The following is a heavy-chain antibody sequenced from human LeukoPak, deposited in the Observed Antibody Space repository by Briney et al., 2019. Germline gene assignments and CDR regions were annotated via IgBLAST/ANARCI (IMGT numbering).Heavy chain of an antibody. CDR3: ARLTTQSGNV. CDR2: INHSGST. J-gene: IGHJ6*04. V-gene: IGHV4-34*01. D-gene: IGHD4/OR15-4a*01. Sequence: SETLSLTCAVYGGSFSNYYWSWIRQPPGKGLEWIGEINHSGSTNYNPSLKSRVTISVDTSKNQFSLKLSSVTAADTAVYYCARLTTQSGNVWGKGTTVTISS. CDR1: GGSFSNYY.